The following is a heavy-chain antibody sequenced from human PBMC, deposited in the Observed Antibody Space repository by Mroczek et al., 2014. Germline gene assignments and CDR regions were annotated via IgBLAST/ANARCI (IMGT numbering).Heavy chain of an antibody. D-gene: IGHD3-3*01. V-gene: IGHV4-34*01. CDR1: GGSFSGYY. CDR3: ARGNQVTIFGVVIQTFDY. Sequence: QVQLQESGAGLLKPSETLSLTCAVYGGSFSGYYWSWIRQPPGKGLEWIGEINHSGSTNYNPSLKSRVTISVDTSKNQFSLKLSSVTAADTAVYYCARGNQVTIFGVVIQTFDYWGQGTLVTVSS. J-gene: IGHJ4*02. CDR2: INHSGST.